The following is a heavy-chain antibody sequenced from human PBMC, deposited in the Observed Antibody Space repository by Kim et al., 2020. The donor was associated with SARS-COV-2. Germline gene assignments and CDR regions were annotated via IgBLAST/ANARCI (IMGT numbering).Heavy chain of an antibody. Sequence: SETLSLTCTVSGGSITSSSYYWGWIRQPPGKGLGWIGSIYYNGDSYHNPSLKSRVTMLIDTSRNQFSLKLSSVTAADTAVYYCARRGNSNWFLDYWGPGSLVTVSS. CDR2: IYYNGDS. CDR3: ARRGNSNWFLDY. V-gene: IGHV4-39*01. D-gene: IGHD5-18*01. CDR1: GGSITSSSYY. J-gene: IGHJ4*02.